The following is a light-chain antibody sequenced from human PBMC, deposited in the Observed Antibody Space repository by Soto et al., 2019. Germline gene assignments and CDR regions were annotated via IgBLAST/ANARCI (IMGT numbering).Light chain of an antibody. J-gene: IGKJ4*01. V-gene: IGKV3-11*01. Sequence: TQSPSSVSASVGDRVTITCRASQDINKWLAWYQQKPGQAPRLLIYDASNRATGIPARFSGSGSGTDFTLTISSLEPEDFAVYYCQQRSNWPLTFGGGTKVEIK. CDR3: QQRSNWPLT. CDR2: DAS. CDR1: QDINKW.